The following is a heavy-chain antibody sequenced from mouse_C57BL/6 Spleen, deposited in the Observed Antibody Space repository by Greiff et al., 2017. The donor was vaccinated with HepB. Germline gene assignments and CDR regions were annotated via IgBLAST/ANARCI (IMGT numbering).Heavy chain of an antibody. CDR2: INPNNGGT. CDR3: ARAGPLDNQFAY. J-gene: IGHJ3*01. CDR1: GYTFTDYY. V-gene: IGHV1-26*01. Sequence: EVQLQQSGPELVKPGASVKISCKASGYTFTDYYMNWVKQSHGKSLEWIGDINPNNGGTSYNQKFKGKATLTVDKSSSTAYMELRSLTSEDSAVYYCARAGPLDNQFAYWGQGTLVTVSA. D-gene: IGHD6-1*01.